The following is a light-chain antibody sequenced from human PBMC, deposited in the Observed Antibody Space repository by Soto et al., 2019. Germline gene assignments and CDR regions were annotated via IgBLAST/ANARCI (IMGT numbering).Light chain of an antibody. V-gene: IGLV2-11*01. CDR1: TSDVGGYNH. CDR3: CSSAGTYTVV. J-gene: IGLJ1*01. CDR2: DVT. Sequence: QSVLTQPPPVSGSPGQSVTISCTGTTSDVGGYNHVSWYQHHPGKVPKLIIYDVTKRPSGVPDRFSGSKSGNTASLTISGLQAEDEADYSCCSSAGTYTVVFGTGTKVTVL.